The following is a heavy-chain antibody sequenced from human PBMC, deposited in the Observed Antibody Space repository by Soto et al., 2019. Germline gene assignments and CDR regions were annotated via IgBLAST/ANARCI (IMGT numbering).Heavy chain of an antibody. V-gene: IGHV4-4*07. CDR2: IYTSGNT. CDR1: GGSISSYY. Sequence: SETLSLTCTVSGGSISSYYWRWIRQPAGKGLEWIGRIYTSGNTNYNPSLKSRVTMSVDTSKNQFSLKLSSVTAADTAVYYSARQSPITLDSWGQRTLLTVSS. J-gene: IGHJ4*02. CDR3: ARQSPITLDS. D-gene: IGHD3-10*01.